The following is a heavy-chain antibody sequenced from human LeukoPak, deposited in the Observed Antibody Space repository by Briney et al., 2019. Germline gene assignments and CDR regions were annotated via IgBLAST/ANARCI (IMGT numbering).Heavy chain of an antibody. Sequence: GRSLRLSCAASGFTFSSYGMHWVRQAPGKGLEWVALISYDGSNKNYADSVKGRFTISRDNSKNTVNLQMNSLRAEDTAVYYCARVSTPAGRTFDIWGQGTMVTVSS. D-gene: IGHD6-13*01. V-gene: IGHV3-30*03. J-gene: IGHJ3*02. CDR1: GFTFSSYG. CDR3: ARVSTPAGRTFDI. CDR2: ISYDGSNK.